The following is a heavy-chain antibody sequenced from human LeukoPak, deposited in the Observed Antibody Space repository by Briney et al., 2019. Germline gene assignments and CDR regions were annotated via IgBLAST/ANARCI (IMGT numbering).Heavy chain of an antibody. CDR3: ARDDYYDILTGYLFHAFDI. Sequence: GGSLRLSCAASGFTFSSYSMNWVRQAPGKGLEWVSSISSSSSYIYYADSVKGRFTISRDNAKNSLYLQMNSLRAEDTAVYYCARDDYYDILTGYLFHAFDIWGQGTMVTVSS. D-gene: IGHD3-9*01. V-gene: IGHV3-21*01. CDR1: GFTFSSYS. CDR2: ISSSSSYI. J-gene: IGHJ3*02.